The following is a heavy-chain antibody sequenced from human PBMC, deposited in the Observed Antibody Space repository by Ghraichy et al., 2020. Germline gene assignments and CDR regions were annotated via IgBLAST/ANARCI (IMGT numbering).Heavy chain of an antibody. Sequence: GGSLRLSCAASGFTFTAYNMNWVRQAPGKGLEWVSYISSSGTTIYYADSVKGRFTISRDNSKNSLYLQMNSLRDEDTAVYYCARDKEYQLVNYYYYYGMEVGGQGTSVT. CDR3: ARDKEYQLVNYYYYYGMEV. D-gene: IGHD2-2*01. J-gene: IGHJ6*02. V-gene: IGHV3-48*02. CDR2: ISSSGTTI. CDR1: GFTFTAYN.